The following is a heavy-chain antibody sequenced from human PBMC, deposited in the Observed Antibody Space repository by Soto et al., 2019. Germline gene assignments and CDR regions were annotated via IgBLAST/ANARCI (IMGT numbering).Heavy chain of an antibody. CDR2: ISAYNGNT. CDR3: ARDADYYYYGMDV. Sequence: ASVQVSCKASGYTFTSYGISWVRQAPGQGLEWMGWISAYNGNTNYAQKLQGRVTMTTDTSTSTAYMELRSLGSDDTAVYYCARDADYYYYGMDVWGQGTTVTVS. J-gene: IGHJ6*02. V-gene: IGHV1-18*01. CDR1: GYTFTSYG.